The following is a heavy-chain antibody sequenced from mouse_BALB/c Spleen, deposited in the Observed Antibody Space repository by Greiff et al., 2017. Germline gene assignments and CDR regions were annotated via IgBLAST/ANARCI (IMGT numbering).Heavy chain of an antibody. J-gene: IGHJ2*01. V-gene: IGHV5-12-1*01. Sequence: EVKLVESGGGLVKPGGSLKLSCAASGFAFSSYDMSWVRQTPEKRLEWVAYISSGGGSTYYPDTVKGRFTISRDNAKNTLYLQMSSLKSEDTAMYYCARHAYGSSFSDYWGQGTTLTVSS. CDR2: ISSGGGST. CDR3: ARHAYGSSFSDY. D-gene: IGHD1-1*01. CDR1: GFAFSSYD.